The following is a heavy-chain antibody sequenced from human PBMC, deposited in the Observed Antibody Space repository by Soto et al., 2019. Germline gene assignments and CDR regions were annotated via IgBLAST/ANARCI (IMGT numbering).Heavy chain of an antibody. CDR2: ISYDGSNK. J-gene: IGHJ5*02. V-gene: IGHV3-30*18. CDR3: AKDFWSGYNWFDP. D-gene: IGHD3-3*01. CDR1: GFTFSSYG. Sequence: GSLRLSCAASGFTFSSYGMHWVRQAPGKGLEWVAVISYDGSNKYYADSVKGRFTISRDNSKNTLYLQMNSLRAEDTAVYYCAKDFWSGYNWFDPWGQGTLVTVSS.